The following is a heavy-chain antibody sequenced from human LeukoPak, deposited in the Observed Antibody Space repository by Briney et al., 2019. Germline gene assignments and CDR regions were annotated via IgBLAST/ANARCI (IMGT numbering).Heavy chain of an antibody. CDR2: IGWNSGSV. J-gene: IGHJ4*02. CDR3: ARARPTHYYDGSGYYNFFDY. Sequence: AGGSLRLSCAASGFTFDDYAMHWVRQAPGKGLGWVSGIGWNSGSVGYADSVKGRFTISRDNAKDSFYLQMNSLRAEDTAVYYCARARPTHYYDGSGYYNFFDYWGQGTLVTVSS. CDR1: GFTFDDYA. V-gene: IGHV3-9*01. D-gene: IGHD3-22*01.